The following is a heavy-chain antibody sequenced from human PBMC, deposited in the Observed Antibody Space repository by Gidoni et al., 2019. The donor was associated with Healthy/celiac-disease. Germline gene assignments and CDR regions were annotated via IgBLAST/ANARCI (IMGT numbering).Heavy chain of an antibody. D-gene: IGHD3-22*01. J-gene: IGHJ5*02. CDR3: AKDGGSMIVVLYNWFDP. CDR2: ISGSGGST. CDR1: GFTFSSYA. Sequence: EVQLLESGGGLVQPGGSLRLSCAASGFTFSSYAMSWVRQAPGKGLEWVSAISGSGGSTYYADSVKGRFTISRDNSKNTLYLQMNSLRAEDTAVYYCAKDGGSMIVVLYNWFDPWGQGTLVTVSS. V-gene: IGHV3-23*01.